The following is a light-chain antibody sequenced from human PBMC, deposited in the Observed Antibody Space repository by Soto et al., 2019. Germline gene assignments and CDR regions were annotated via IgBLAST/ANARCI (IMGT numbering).Light chain of an antibody. Sequence: DIQLTQSPSSLSASVGDRVTITCRAGQTISDYLNWYQQKPGTAPKLLIYAASTLQSGVPSRFSGSRSGTDFTLTISSLQPDDFATYYCQQYTTYSYTFGQGTKVDIK. CDR3: QQYTTYSYT. CDR1: QTISDY. J-gene: IGKJ2*01. CDR2: AAS. V-gene: IGKV1-39*01.